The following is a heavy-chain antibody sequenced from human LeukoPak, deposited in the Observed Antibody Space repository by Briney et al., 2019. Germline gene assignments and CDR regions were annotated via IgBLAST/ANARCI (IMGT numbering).Heavy chain of an antibody. CDR1: GFTFSSYW. J-gene: IGHJ3*01. CDR3: GRGSGYAVLDL. D-gene: IGHD5-12*01. V-gene: IGHV3-74*01. CDR2: INSDGTNT. Sequence: GGSLRLSCAASGFTFSSYWMHWGRQAPGKGLVWVSRINSDGTNTNYADSVKGRFTISRDNARNTLYLQMNSLRDEDTAVYYCGRGSGYAVLDLWGRGTMVTVSS.